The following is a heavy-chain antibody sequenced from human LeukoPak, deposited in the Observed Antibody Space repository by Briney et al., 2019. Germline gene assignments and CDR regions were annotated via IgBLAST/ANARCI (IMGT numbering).Heavy chain of an antibody. CDR3: ARAPIVAVAAPYAFDI. CDR1: GYTFTSYG. Sequence: ASVKVSCKASGYTFTSYGISWVRQAPGQGLEWMGWISAYNGNTNYAQKLQGRVTMTTDTSTSTAYMELRSLRSDDTAVYYCARAPIVAVAAPYAFDIWGQGTMVTVSS. J-gene: IGHJ3*02. D-gene: IGHD6-19*01. CDR2: ISAYNGNT. V-gene: IGHV1-18*01.